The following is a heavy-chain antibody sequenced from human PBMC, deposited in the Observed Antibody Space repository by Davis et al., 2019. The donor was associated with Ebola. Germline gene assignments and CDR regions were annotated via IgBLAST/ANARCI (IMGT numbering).Heavy chain of an antibody. CDR1: GGTFSSYA. D-gene: IGHD2-21*02. Sequence: SVKVSCKASGGTFSSYAISWVRQAPGQGLEWMGGIIPIFGTANYAQKFQGRVTITADESTSTAYMELSSLRSEDPAVYYCARDVRGWGSVVTAIRGYWFDPWGQGTLVTVSS. CDR2: IIPIFGTA. CDR3: ARDVRGWGSVVTAIRGYWFDP. J-gene: IGHJ5*02. V-gene: IGHV1-69*13.